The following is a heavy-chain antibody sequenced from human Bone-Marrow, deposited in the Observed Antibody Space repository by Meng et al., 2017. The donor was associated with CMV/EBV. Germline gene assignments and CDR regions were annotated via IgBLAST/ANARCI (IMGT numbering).Heavy chain of an antibody. CDR2: IRYDGSNK. CDR1: GFTFSSKG. Sequence: ELLGAGGGVSQPWGSLRRSCAASGFTFSSKGMHWVRQAPGKGLEWVAFIRYDGSNKYYADSVKGRFTISRDNSKNTLYLQMNSLRAEDTAVYYCAKERGFQYYFDYWGQGTLVTVSS. V-gene: IGHV3-30*02. J-gene: IGHJ4*02. D-gene: IGHD5-12*01. CDR3: AKERGFQYYFDY.